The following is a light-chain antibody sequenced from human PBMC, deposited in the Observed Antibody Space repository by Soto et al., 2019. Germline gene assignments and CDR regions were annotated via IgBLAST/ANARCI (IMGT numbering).Light chain of an antibody. Sequence: SYELTQPPSVSVAPGQTARITCGGDNIGSKNVHWYQQKSGQAPVLVVYDESDRPSGIPERFSGSNSRDMATLTISRVEAGDEADYYCQVWDRLSDYVFGSGNKV. V-gene: IGLV3-21*02. J-gene: IGLJ1*01. CDR1: NIGSKN. CDR3: QVWDRLSDYV. CDR2: DES.